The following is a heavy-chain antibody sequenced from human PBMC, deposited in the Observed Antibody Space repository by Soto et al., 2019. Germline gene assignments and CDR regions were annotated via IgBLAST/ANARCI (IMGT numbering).Heavy chain of an antibody. CDR3: AKDRLGDWYFDL. CDR2: ISYDGSNK. Sequence: VQLVESGGGVVQPGRSLRLSCAASGFTFSSYGMHWVRQAPGKGLEWVAVISYDGSNKYYADSVKGRFTISRDNSKNTLYLQMNSLRAEDTAVYYCAKDRLGDWYFDLWGRGTLVTVSS. CDR1: GFTFSSYG. D-gene: IGHD6-6*01. V-gene: IGHV3-30*18. J-gene: IGHJ2*01.